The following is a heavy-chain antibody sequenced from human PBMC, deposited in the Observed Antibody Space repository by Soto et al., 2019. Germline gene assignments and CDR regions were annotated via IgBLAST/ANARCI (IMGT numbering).Heavy chain of an antibody. CDR1: GGSVSSGSYY. CDR3: ARGALYTAMVRGGFDY. D-gene: IGHD5-18*01. J-gene: IGHJ4*02. CDR2: IYYSGST. Sequence: SETLSLTCTVSGGSVSSGSYYWSWIRQPPGKGLEWIGYIYYSGSTNYNPSLKSRVTISVDTSKNQFSLKLSSVTAADTAVYYCARGALYTAMVRGGFDYWGQGTLVTVSS. V-gene: IGHV4-61*01.